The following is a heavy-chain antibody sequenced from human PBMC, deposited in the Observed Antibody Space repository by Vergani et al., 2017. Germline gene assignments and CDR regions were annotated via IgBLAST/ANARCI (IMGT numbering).Heavy chain of an antibody. V-gene: IGHV1-69*01. Sequence: QVQLVQSGAEVKKPGSSVKVSCKASGGTFSSYAISWVRQAPGQGLEWMGGIMPIFGTANYAQKFQGRVTITADESTSTAYMELSSLRSEDTAVYYCAREIPSSSSSFYYYYMDVWGKGTTVTVSS. CDR3: AREIPSSSSSFYYYYMDV. D-gene: IGHD6-6*01. CDR1: GGTFSSYA. J-gene: IGHJ6*03. CDR2: IMPIFGTA.